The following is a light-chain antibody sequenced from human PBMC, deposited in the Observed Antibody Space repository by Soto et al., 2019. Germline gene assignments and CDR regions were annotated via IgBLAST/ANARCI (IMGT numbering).Light chain of an antibody. CDR3: HHRSNWQT. V-gene: IGKV3-11*01. CDR1: QSISNY. Sequence: ETVLTQSPATLSLSPGERATLSCRASQSISNYLAWYQQKPGQAPRLLIYDASKRATGIPARFSGSGSGTDFTLTISSLEPEDFAVYYCHHRSNWQTIGQGTKVEIK. J-gene: IGKJ1*01. CDR2: DAS.